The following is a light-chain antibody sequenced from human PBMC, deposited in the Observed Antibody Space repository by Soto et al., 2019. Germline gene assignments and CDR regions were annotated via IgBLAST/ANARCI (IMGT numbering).Light chain of an antibody. V-gene: IGKV1-39*01. J-gene: IGKJ1*01. CDR2: AAS. Sequence: DIQITESPSSLSASVGDRVTISCRARPSPSNYLYWYQQKAGKAPKFLIYAASSLHSGVPSRFSGSGSGTDFTLTISRLQPKDFATYYCQQCNNTTWTFGQGTKV. CDR1: PSPSNY. CDR3: QQCNNTTWT.